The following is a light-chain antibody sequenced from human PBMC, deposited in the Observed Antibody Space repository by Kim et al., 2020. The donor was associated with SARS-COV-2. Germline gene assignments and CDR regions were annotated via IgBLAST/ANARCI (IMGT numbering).Light chain of an antibody. J-gene: IGKJ1*01. CDR3: QQYETYWT. CDR1: QNIDNW. CDR2: KAS. Sequence: DIQMTQSPSSLSASVGDRVTITCRASQNIDNWLAWYQQKPGKAPQLLIYKASKLHSGVPSRFSGSGSGTEFTLTISSLQPDDFGIYFCQQYETYWTFGLGTKVEVK. V-gene: IGKV1-5*03.